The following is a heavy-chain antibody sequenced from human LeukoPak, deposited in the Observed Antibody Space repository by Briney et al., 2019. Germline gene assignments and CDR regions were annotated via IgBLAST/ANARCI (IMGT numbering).Heavy chain of an antibody. D-gene: IGHD2-2*02. CDR2: MNPNNGNT. V-gene: IGHV1-8*01. CDR1: GFTFTSYD. CDR3: VSDGEGAAISVNCWFDP. Sequence: GASVKVSCKASGFTFTSYDINWVRQASGQGREWMGWMNPNNGNTGYAQKFQGRVTMTRDTSINTAYMELRGLRSEDTAVYYCVSDGEGAAISVNCWFDPWGQGTLVTVSS. J-gene: IGHJ5*02.